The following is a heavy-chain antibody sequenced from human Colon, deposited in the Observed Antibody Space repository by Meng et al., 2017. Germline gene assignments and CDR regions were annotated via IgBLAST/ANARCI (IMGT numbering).Heavy chain of an antibody. Sequence: SETLSLTCAVSGYSIRSDYYWGWIRQPPGKGLEWIGSMYHSGSIYYKPSLKSRVTISLDTSKNQISLTLTSVTAADTAVYYCARESNSWYVDYWGQGTLVTVSS. J-gene: IGHJ4*02. CDR3: ARESNSWYVDY. D-gene: IGHD6-13*01. V-gene: IGHV4-38-2*01. CDR1: GYSIRSDYY. CDR2: MYHSGSI.